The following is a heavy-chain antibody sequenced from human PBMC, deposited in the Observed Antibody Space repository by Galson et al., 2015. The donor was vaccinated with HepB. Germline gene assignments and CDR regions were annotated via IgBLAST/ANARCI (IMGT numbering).Heavy chain of an antibody. V-gene: IGHV3-15*07. D-gene: IGHD2-2*01. CDR2: IKSKTDGGTT. CDR3: TTDIVVVPASYAFDI. J-gene: IGHJ3*02. Sequence: SLRLSCAASGFTFSNAWMNWVRQAPGKGLEWVGRIKSKTDGGTTDYAAPVKGRFTISRDDSKNTLYLQMNSLKTEDTAVYYCTTDIVVVPASYAFDIWGQGTMVTVSS. CDR1: GFTFSNAW.